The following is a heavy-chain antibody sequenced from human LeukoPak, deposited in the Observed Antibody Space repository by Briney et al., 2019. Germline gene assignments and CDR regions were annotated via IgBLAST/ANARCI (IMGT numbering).Heavy chain of an antibody. J-gene: IGHJ4*02. CDR1: GGTFSSYA. Sequence: ASVKVSCKASGGTFSSYAISWVRQAPGQGLEWMGWINPNSGGTKYAQKFQGRVTMTRDMSTSTVYMELSSLRSEDTAVYYCARDWGRAAAGTFDYWGQGTLVTVSS. V-gene: IGHV1-2*02. D-gene: IGHD6-13*01. CDR2: INPNSGGT. CDR3: ARDWGRAAAGTFDY.